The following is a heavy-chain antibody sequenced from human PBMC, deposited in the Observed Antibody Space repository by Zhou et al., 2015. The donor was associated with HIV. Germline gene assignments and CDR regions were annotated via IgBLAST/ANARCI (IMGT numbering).Heavy chain of an antibody. J-gene: IGHJ3*02. D-gene: IGHD4-17*01. CDR2: IIPILGIA. V-gene: IGHV1-69*02. CDR3: ARGGPYGDYDAFDI. CDR1: GGTFSSYT. Sequence: QVQLVQSGAEVKKPGSSVKVSCKASGGTFSSYTISWVRQAPGQGLEWMGRIIPILGIANYAQKFQGRVTITADKSTSTAYMELSSLRSEDTAVYYCARGGPYGDYDAFDIWGQGTMVTVSS.